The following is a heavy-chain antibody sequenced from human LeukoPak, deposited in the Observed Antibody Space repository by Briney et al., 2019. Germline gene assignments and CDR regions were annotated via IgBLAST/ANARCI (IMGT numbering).Heavy chain of an antibody. Sequence: ASVKVSCKASGYSFTDFYIHWLRQAPGQGLEWMGWINPNSGGTKYAQKFQGRVTMTRDTSISTAYMELSRLRSDDTAVYYCARDSGSYYFYYYYYMDVWGKGTTVTVSS. D-gene: IGHD1-26*01. CDR1: GYSFTDFY. CDR2: INPNSGGT. V-gene: IGHV1-2*02. CDR3: ARDSGSYYFYYYYYMDV. J-gene: IGHJ6*03.